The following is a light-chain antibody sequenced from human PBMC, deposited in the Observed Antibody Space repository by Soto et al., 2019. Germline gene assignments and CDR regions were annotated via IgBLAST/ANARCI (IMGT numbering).Light chain of an antibody. Sequence: DIVMTQSPATLSMSPGDRVTLSCRASQNLRGHLAWYQHKPGQSPRLLIYGAYNRATGVPARFSGSGSGTEFSLSITNVLTEDSAVYYCQQYDYWTPITFGQGTRLEI. CDR3: QQYDYWTPIT. J-gene: IGKJ5*01. CDR1: QNLRGH. V-gene: IGKV3-15*01. CDR2: GAY.